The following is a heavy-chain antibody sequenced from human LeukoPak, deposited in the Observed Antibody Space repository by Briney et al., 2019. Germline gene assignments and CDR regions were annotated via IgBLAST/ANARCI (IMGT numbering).Heavy chain of an antibody. V-gene: IGHV3-7*03. CDR2: VNRDGSET. CDR1: GFALSSHW. CDR3: ARNNGMGV. J-gene: IGHJ6*02. Sequence: GGSLRLSCAASGFALSSHWMTWVRQVPGRGPDWVANVNRDGSETYYLDSVKGRFTISKDNAKNSLYLQMNSLRAEDTALYHCARNNGMGVWGQGTTVIVSS.